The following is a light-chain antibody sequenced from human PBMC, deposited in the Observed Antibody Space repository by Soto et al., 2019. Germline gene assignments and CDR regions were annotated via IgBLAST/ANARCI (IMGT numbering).Light chain of an antibody. CDR1: SSDVGGYNY. V-gene: IGLV2-14*03. CDR2: DVS. J-gene: IGLJ2*01. Sequence: QSVLTQPASVSGSPGQSITISCTGTSSDVGGYNYVSWYQQHPGKAPKLMIYDVSNRPSGVSNRFSGSKSGNTASLTISGIQPEDAADDYCNSYTSSSTDVTDVVFGGGTKLTVL. CDR3: NSYTSSSTDVTDVV.